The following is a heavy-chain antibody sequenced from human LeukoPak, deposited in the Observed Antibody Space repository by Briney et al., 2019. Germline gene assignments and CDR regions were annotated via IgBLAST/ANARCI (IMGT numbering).Heavy chain of an antibody. CDR2: IRYDGSKK. Sequence: GGSLRLSCAASGFTFSSYGMHWVRQAPGKGLEWVAFIRYDGSKKYYADSVKGRFTISRHNSKNTLYLQMNSLRAEDTAVYSCANSGWSPKAWGQGTLVTVSS. CDR3: ANSGWSPKA. V-gene: IGHV3-30*02. J-gene: IGHJ5*02. D-gene: IGHD6-19*01. CDR1: GFTFSSYG.